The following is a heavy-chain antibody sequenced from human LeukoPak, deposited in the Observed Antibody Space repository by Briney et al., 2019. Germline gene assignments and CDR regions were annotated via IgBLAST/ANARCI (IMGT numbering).Heavy chain of an antibody. V-gene: IGHV1-3*04. CDR1: GYTFTSYT. D-gene: IGHD7-27*01. CDR3: ARAPRNWGFDY. J-gene: IGHJ4*02. CDR2: VNIGNGDT. Sequence: ASVKVSCKASGYTFTSYTMHWVRQAPGQRLEWMGWVNIGNGDTEYSQKFQGRVTMTRSTSLNTAYMELSSLRSEDTAEYYCARAPRNWGFDYWGQGTLVTVSS.